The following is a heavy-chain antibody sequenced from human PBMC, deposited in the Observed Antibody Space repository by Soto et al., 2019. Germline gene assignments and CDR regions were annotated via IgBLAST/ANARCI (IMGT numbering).Heavy chain of an antibody. J-gene: IGHJ6*03. CDR1: GFTFDDYA. D-gene: IGHD6-6*01. CDR3: AKNFVEYSSSSNDDYYYMDV. CDR2: ISWNSGSI. V-gene: IGHV3-9*01. Sequence: EVQLVESGGGLVQPGRSLRLSCAASGFTFDDYAMHWVRQAPGKGLEWVSGISWNSGSIGYADSVKGRFTISRDNAKNSLYLQMNSLRTEDTALYYCAKNFVEYSSSSNDDYYYMDVWGKGTTVTVSS.